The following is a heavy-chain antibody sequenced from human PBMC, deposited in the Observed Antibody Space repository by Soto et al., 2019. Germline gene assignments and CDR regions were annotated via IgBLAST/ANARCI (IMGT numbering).Heavy chain of an antibody. CDR3: ARAPETPSIFGVALPYFFDY. J-gene: IGHJ4*02. V-gene: IGHV4-34*09. CDR1: VGSFSGYY. CDR2: INHSGST. D-gene: IGHD3-3*01. Sequence: PSETLSLTCAVYVGSFSGYYWSWIRQPPGKGLEWIGEINHSGSTNYNPSLRGRVMILADTSKNQFTLRLSSVTAADTAVYYCARAPETPSIFGVALPYFFDYWGQGTLVTVSS.